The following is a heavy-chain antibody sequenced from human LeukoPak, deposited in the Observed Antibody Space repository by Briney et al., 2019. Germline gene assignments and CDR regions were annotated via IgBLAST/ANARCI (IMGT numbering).Heavy chain of an antibody. CDR1: GFTFSSYD. V-gene: IGHV3-13*01. CDR3: ARAKKYYYDSSGYLGTYYFDY. D-gene: IGHD3-22*01. CDR2: IGTAGDT. J-gene: IGHJ4*02. Sequence: PGGSLRLSCAASGFTFSSYDMHWVRQATGKGLEWVSAIGTAGDTYYPGSVKGRFTISRENAKNSLYLQMNSLRAGDTAVYYCARAKKYYYDSSGYLGTYYFDYWGQGTLVTVSS.